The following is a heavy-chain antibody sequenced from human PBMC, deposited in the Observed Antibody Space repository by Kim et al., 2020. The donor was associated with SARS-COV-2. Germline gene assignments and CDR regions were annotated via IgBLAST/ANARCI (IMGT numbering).Heavy chain of an antibody. CDR2: INSDGDVT. J-gene: IGHJ4*02. V-gene: IGHV3-43*01. D-gene: IGHD6-13*01. Sequence: GGSLRLSCATSGFTFHDYTMHWVRQAPGKGLQWVSLINSDGDVTYYADSVKGRFTISRDNTKDSLYLQVNSLRTDDTALYYCAKKGQLGAAGGSYFDSWGQGTLVTVSS. CDR1: GFTFHDYT. CDR3: AKKGQLGAAGGSYFDS.